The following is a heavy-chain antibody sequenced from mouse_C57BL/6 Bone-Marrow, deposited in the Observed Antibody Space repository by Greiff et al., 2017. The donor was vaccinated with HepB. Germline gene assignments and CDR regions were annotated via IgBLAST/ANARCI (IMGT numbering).Heavy chain of an antibody. D-gene: IGHD2-3*01. CDR2: IYPRSGNT. J-gene: IGHJ2*01. CDR3: ARQGWLLLYYFDY. Sequence: QVQLQQSGAELARPGASVKLSCKASGYTFTSYGISWVKQRTGQGLEWIGEIYPRSGNTYYNEKFKGKATLTEDKSSSTAYMELRSLTSEDSAVYFCARQGWLLLYYFDYWGQGTTLTVSS. CDR1: GYTFTSYG. V-gene: IGHV1-81*01.